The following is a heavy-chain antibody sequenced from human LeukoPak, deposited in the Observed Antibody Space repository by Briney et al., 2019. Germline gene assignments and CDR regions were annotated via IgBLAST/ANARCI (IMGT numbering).Heavy chain of an antibody. CDR2: IYYSGST. J-gene: IGHJ4*02. D-gene: IGHD5-24*01. Sequence: SETLSLTCTVSGGSISSYYWSWIRQPPGKGLEWIGYIYYSGSTNYNPSLKSRVTISVDTSKNQFSLKLSSVTAADTAVYYCARARYGDRDQSNFDYWGQGTLVTVSS. CDR3: ARARYGDRDQSNFDY. V-gene: IGHV4-59*01. CDR1: GGSISSYY.